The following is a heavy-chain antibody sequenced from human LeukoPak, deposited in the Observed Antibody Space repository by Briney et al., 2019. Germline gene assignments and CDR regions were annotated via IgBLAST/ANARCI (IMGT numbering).Heavy chain of an antibody. CDR2: ISYDGSNK. D-gene: IGHD6-19*01. CDR3: AKDLRGSSLRYSSGWYEGGYFDY. V-gene: IGHV3-30*18. Sequence: GGSLRLSCAASGFTFSSYGMRWVRQAPGKGLEWVAVISYDGSNKYYADSVKGRFTISRDNSKNTLYLQMNSLRAEDTAVYYCAKDLRGSSLRYSSGWYEGGYFDYWGQGTLVTVSS. J-gene: IGHJ4*02. CDR1: GFTFSSYG.